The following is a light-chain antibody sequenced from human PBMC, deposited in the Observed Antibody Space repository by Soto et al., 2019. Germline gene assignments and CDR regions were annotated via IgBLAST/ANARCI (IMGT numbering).Light chain of an antibody. Sequence: EIVMTQSPATLSVSPGERVTLSCRASQSVSSNLAWYQQKPGQAPRLLIYGASTRATGIPARFSGSGSGTEFTLTISSLQSEDFAVYYCQHYNNWPRTFGQGTKLDIK. V-gene: IGKV3-15*01. CDR1: QSVSSN. J-gene: IGKJ1*01. CDR3: QHYNNWPRT. CDR2: GAS.